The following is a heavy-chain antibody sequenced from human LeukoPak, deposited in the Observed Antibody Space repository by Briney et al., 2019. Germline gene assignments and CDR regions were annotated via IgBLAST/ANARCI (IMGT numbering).Heavy chain of an antibody. CDR1: GYTFTSYV. J-gene: IGHJ5*02. Sequence: ASVKVSCKASGYTFTSYVFNWVRQATGQGLEWMGWMNPNSGNTGYAQKFQGRVTMTEDTSTNTAYMELSRLRSEDTAVYYCAAVSGHYTLLDAWGQGALVTVST. V-gene: IGHV1-8*01. CDR3: AAVSGHYTLLDA. D-gene: IGHD1-26*01. CDR2: MNPNSGNT.